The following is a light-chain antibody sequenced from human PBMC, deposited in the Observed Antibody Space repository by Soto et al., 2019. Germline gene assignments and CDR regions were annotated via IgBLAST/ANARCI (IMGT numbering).Light chain of an antibody. CDR2: GAS. CDR3: QQYGSSPLT. J-gene: IGKJ4*01. CDR1: QSVTNY. Sequence: EILLTQTPDTLSLSPGERATLSCRASQSVTNYLAWYQHKPGQPPRLLIFGASSRATGIPDRFSGGGSGTDFSLTISRLEPEDFAVYSCQQYGSSPLTFGGGTKVEIK. V-gene: IGKV3-20*01.